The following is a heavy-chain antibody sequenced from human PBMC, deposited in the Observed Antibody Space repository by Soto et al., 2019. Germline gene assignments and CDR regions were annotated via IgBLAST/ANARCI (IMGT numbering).Heavy chain of an antibody. CDR1: GYTFISHY. V-gene: IGHV1-46*01. D-gene: IGHD3-10*01. Sequence: QVQLVQSGAEVRKPGASMKLSCQASGYTFISHYIHWLRQAPGQGLEWMGLLNPRGGGTTYAQKFQERVTMTRDTSTSTLYMELSSLTSEDTAVYYCARSSLAGRAIYWFDPWGQGTLVTVSS. CDR3: ARSSLAGRAIYWFDP. CDR2: LNPRGGGT. J-gene: IGHJ5*02.